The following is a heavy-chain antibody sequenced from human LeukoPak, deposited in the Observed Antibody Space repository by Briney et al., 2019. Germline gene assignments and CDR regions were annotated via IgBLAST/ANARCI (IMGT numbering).Heavy chain of an antibody. V-gene: IGHV4-59*10. CDR3: LAISGDSSGYYNDY. CDR2: IYTSGST. Sequence: SETLSLTCAVYGGPFSGAYWSWIRQPAGKGLEWIGRIYTSGSTNYNPSLKSRVTISVDTSKNQFSLKLSSVTAADTAVYYCLAISGDSSGYYNDYWGQGTLVTVSS. D-gene: IGHD3-22*01. J-gene: IGHJ4*02. CDR1: GGPFSGAY.